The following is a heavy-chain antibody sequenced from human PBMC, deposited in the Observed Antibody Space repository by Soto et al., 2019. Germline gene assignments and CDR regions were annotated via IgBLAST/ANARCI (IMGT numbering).Heavy chain of an antibody. Sequence: VKVSCKVSGYTLTELSMHWVRQAPGKGLEWMGGFDPEDGETIYAQKFQGRVTMTEDTSTDTAYMELSSLRSEDTAVYYCATLRITMVRGVITKPYYFDYWGQGTLVTVSS. V-gene: IGHV1-24*01. CDR2: FDPEDGET. CDR3: ATLRITMVRGVITKPYYFDY. J-gene: IGHJ4*02. D-gene: IGHD3-10*01. CDR1: GYTLTELS.